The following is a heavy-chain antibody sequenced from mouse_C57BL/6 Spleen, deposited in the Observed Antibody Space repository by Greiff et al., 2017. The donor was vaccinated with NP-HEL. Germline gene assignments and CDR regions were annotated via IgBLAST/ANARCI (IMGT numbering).Heavy chain of an antibody. Sequence: EVQLQQSGPELVKPGASVKISCKASGYTFTDYYMNWVKQSHGKSLEWIGDINPNNGGTSYNQKFKGKATLTVDKSSSTAYMELRSLTSEDSAVYYCARGKLRLRKDYYAMDDWGQGTSVTVSS. CDR2: INPNNGGT. CDR1: GYTFTDYY. D-gene: IGHD3-2*02. J-gene: IGHJ4*01. CDR3: ARGKLRLRKDYYAMDD. V-gene: IGHV1-26*01.